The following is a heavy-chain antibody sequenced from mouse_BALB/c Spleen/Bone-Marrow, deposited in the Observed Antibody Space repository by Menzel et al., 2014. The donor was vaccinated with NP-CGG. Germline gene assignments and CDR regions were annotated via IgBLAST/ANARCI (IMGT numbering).Heavy chain of an antibody. V-gene: IGHV5-17*02. CDR2: VSTGSTII. Sequence: EVKLMESGGGLVQPGGSRKLSCAASGFTFSNFGMHWFRQSPEKGLEWVAFVSTGSTIIYYADTVKGRFTISRGNPENTLFLQMTSLRSEDTAIYYCARSHFYGNYFDYWGQGTTLTVSS. D-gene: IGHD2-1*01. CDR3: ARSHFYGNYFDY. J-gene: IGHJ2*01. CDR1: GFTFSNFG.